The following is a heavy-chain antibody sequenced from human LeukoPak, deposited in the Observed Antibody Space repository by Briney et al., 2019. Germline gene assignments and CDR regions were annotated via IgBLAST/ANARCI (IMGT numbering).Heavy chain of an antibody. CDR2: ISYDGTNK. CDR3: AKDFPIPY. Sequence: LEWVAFISYDGTNKYYAPSVKRPFTISRDNSKNTLYLQMNSLRAEDTAVYYCAKDFPIPYWGQGTLVTVSS. V-gene: IGHV3-30*18. J-gene: IGHJ4*02.